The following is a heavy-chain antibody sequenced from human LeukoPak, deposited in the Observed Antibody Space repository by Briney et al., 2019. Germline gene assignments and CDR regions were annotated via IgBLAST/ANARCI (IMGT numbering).Heavy chain of an antibody. V-gene: IGHV3-23*01. CDR3: ASTEGWLQWGAPYSLDY. J-gene: IGHJ4*02. CDR2: ISGSGGST. Sequence: GGSLRLSCAASGFTFSSYAMSWVRQAPGKGLEWVSAISGSGGSTYYADSVKGRFTISRDNSKNTLYLQMNSLRAEDTAVYYCASTEGWLQWGAPYSLDYWGQGTLVTVSS. D-gene: IGHD5-24*01. CDR1: GFTFSSYA.